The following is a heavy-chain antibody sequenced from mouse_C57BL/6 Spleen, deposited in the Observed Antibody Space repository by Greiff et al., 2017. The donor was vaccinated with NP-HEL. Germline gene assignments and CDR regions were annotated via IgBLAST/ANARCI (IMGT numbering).Heavy chain of an antibody. CDR2: IDPSDSYT. J-gene: IGHJ1*03. V-gene: IGHV1-69*01. CDR3: ARKGDGYYRYFDV. Sequence: QQSCKASGYTFTSYWMHWVKQRPGQGLEWIGEIDPSDSYTNYNQKFKGKSTLTVDKSSSTAYMQLSSLTSEDSAVYYCARKGDGYYRYFDVWGTRTTVTVSS. D-gene: IGHD2-3*01. CDR1: GYTFTSYW.